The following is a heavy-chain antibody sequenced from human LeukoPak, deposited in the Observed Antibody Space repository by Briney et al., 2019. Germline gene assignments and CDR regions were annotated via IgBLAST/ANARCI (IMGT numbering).Heavy chain of an antibody. CDR2: IKRDGSEG. D-gene: IGHD5-12*01. J-gene: IGHJ5*02. V-gene: IGHV3-7*01. CDR1: GFTFSDYY. CDR3: ARDLDGYRSGNGA. Sequence: PGGSLRLSCATSGFTFSDYYMSWVRQAPGKGLEWVATIKRDGSEGYYVDSVEGRFTISRDNAKNTLYLQMNSLRAEDTAVYYCARDLDGYRSGNGAWGQGTLVTVSS.